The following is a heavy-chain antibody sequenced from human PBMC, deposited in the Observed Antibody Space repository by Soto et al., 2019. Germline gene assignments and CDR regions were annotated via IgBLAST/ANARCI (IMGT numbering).Heavy chain of an antibody. J-gene: IGHJ4*02. Sequence: QVQLVQSGAEVQKPGSSVKVSCKASGDTFSFYTINWVRQAPGLGLEWMGRVNPIVSMSNYAQKFQGRVTITAYKSTNTAYMQLSSLRSEDTAIYYCAASYGSGYRALDYWGQGALVTVSS. CDR2: VNPIVSMS. CDR1: GDTFSFYT. D-gene: IGHD3-10*01. CDR3: AASYGSGYRALDY. V-gene: IGHV1-69*02.